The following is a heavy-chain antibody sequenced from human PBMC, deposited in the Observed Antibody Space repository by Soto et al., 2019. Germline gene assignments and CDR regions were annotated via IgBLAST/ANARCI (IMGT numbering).Heavy chain of an antibody. CDR1: GFTFSSYG. D-gene: IGHD3-9*01. J-gene: IGHJ6*02. CDR3: ARGISPSYYDILTGYPFHYYGMDV. Sequence: PGGSVRLSCAASGFTFSSYGMHWVRQAPGKGLEWVAVIWYDGSNKYYADSVKGRFTISRDNSKNTLYLQMNSLRAEDTAVYYCARGISPSYYDILTGYPFHYYGMDVWGPVTTVTVSS. V-gene: IGHV3-33*01. CDR2: IWYDGSNK.